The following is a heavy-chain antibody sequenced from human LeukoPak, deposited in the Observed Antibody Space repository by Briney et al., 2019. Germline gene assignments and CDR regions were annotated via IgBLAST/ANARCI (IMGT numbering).Heavy chain of an antibody. Sequence: GGSLRLSCAASGFTFSSYWMSWVRQAPGKGLEWVANIKQDGSEKYYVDSVKGRFTISRDNAKNSLYLQMHSLRAKHTAVYYCASLSYGRLYCYFDYWGQGTLVTVSS. CDR1: GFTFSSYW. CDR2: IKQDGSEK. V-gene: IGHV3-7*01. J-gene: IGHJ4*02. CDR3: ASLSYGRLYCYFDY. D-gene: IGHD2-8*02.